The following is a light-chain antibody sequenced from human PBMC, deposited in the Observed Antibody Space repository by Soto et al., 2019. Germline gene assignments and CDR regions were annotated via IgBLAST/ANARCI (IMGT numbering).Light chain of an antibody. CDR3: LLYDCGANGM. Sequence: QAVVTQEPSLTVSPGGTVTLTCASSTGAVTSGYYPNWFQQKPGQAPRALIYSTSNKLSGTPAWFSGSLLGGKAALTLVGVQPEEEVEYYCLLYDCGANGMCXGGTQTTVL. V-gene: IGLV7-43*01. CDR2: STS. CDR1: TGAVTSGYY. J-gene: IGLJ3*02.